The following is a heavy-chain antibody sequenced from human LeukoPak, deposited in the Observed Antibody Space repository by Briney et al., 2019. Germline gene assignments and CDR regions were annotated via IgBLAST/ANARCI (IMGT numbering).Heavy chain of an antibody. CDR3: ARDSGMSFGGWFDP. CDR2: ISYDGSNK. V-gene: IGHV3-30-3*01. J-gene: IGHJ5*02. CDR1: GFTFNSYW. Sequence: PGGSLRLSCAASGFTFNSYWMSWARQAPGKGLEWVALISYDGSNKNYANSVKGRFTISRDNSKNTLYLQMNSLRVEDTAVYYCARDSGMSFGGWFDPWGQGTLVTVSS. D-gene: IGHD3-10*01.